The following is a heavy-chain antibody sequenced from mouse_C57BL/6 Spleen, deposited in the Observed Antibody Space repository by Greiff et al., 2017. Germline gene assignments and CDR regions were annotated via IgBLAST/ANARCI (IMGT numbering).Heavy chain of an antibody. D-gene: IGHD1-1*01. V-gene: IGHV1-82*01. CDR2: IYPGDGDT. Sequence: QVQLQQSGPELVKPGASVKISCKASGYAFSSSWMNWVKQRPGKGLEWIGRIYPGDGDTNYNGKFKGKATLTADKSSSKAYMQLSSLTSEDSAVYFCAREGIYYGSSYWYFDVWGTGTTVTVSS. CDR3: AREGIYYGSSYWYFDV. CDR1: GYAFSSSW. J-gene: IGHJ1*03.